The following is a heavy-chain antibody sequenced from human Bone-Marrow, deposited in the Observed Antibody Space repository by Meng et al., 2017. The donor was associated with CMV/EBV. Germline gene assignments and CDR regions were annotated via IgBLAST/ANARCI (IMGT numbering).Heavy chain of an antibody. CDR3: ARARIYCSSTSCYDPYYYYGMDV. CDR2: IYHSGST. J-gene: IGHJ6*02. Sequence: SETLSLTCTVSGYSISSGSYWGWIRQPPGKGLEWIGSIYHSGSTYYNPSLKSRVTISVDTSKNQFSLKLSSVTAADTAVYYCARARIYCSSTSCYDPYYYYGMDVWGQGTTVTVSS. V-gene: IGHV4-38-2*02. D-gene: IGHD2-2*01. CDR1: GYSISSGSY.